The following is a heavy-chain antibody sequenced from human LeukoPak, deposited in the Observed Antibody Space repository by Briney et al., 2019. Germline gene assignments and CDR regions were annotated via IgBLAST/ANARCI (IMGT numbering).Heavy chain of an antibody. CDR3: ARQGGYYDSSGYYEVDY. D-gene: IGHD3-22*01. Sequence: SQTLSLTCTVSGGSISSGDYYWSWIRQPPGKGLEWIGYIYYSGSTYYNPSLKSRVTISVDTSKNQFSLKLSSVTAADTAVYYCARQGGYYDSSGYYEVDYWGQGTLVTVSS. CDR1: GGSISSGDYY. CDR2: IYYSGST. V-gene: IGHV4-30-4*08. J-gene: IGHJ4*02.